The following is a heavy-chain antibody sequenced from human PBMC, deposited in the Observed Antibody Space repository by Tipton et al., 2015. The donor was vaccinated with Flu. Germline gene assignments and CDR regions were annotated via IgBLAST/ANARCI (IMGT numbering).Heavy chain of an antibody. CDR2: IYYSGST. J-gene: IGHJ2*01. Sequence: TLSLTCTVPGGSISSYHWSWIRQPPGKGLEWIGYIYYSGSTNYNPSLKSRVTIPVDTSKNQFSLKLSSVTAADTAVYYCARVCDPRIRYFDLWGRGTLVTVSS. CDR1: GGSISSYH. D-gene: IGHD3-10*01. V-gene: IGHV4-59*01. CDR3: ARVCDPRIRYFDL.